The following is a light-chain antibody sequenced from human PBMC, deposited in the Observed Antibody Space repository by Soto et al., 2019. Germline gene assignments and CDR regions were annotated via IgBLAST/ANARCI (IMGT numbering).Light chain of an antibody. V-gene: IGKV3-11*01. Sequence: EIVLTQSPATLSLSPGEGATLSCRASQSVSTDLAWYQHKPGQAPRLLIYGASNRATGVAARFSGSGSGTDFTLTISSLESEDSAVYYCQQRDSWWTFGQGTKVEI. CDR2: GAS. J-gene: IGKJ1*01. CDR1: QSVSTD. CDR3: QQRDSWWT.